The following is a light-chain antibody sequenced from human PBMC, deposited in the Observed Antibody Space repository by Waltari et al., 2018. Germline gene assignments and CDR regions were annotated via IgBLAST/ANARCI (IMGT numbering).Light chain of an antibody. V-gene: IGKV2-30*02. CDR2: KVS. Sequence: DVVMTQSPLSLAVTLGQPASISCWSSQSLLQSDGSIFLNWFHQKPGQSPRRLIYKVSNRESGVPDRVSGSGSGTDFTLKISRVEAEDVGIYYCLQSSQWPYAFGQGTKLEIK. CDR3: LQSSQWPYA. J-gene: IGKJ2*01. CDR1: QSLLQSDGSIF.